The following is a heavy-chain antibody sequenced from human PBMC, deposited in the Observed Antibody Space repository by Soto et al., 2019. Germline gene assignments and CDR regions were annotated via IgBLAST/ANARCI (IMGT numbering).Heavy chain of an antibody. CDR1: GFTFGDYA. D-gene: IGHD2-15*01. J-gene: IGHJ4*02. CDR2: IRSKAYGGTT. V-gene: IGHV3-49*03. Sequence: SLRLSWTASGFTFGDYAMSWFRQAPGKGLEWVGFIRSKAYGGTTEYAASVKGRFTISRDDSKSIAYLQMNSLKTEDTAVYYCTRLRLSRIAATQVVRYFDYWGQGTLVTVSS. CDR3: TRLRLSRIAATQVVRYFDY.